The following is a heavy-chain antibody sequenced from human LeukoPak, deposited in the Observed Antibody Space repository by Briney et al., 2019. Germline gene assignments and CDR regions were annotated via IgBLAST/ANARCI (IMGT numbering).Heavy chain of an antibody. CDR3: AKSLGGYNTGDYYYYGMDV. J-gene: IGHJ6*02. CDR2: INQDGSEK. CDR1: GLRFGSFW. D-gene: IGHD5-24*01. Sequence: GSLRLSCAVSGLRFGSFWMSWVRQAPGRGLEWVANINQDGSEKYFVDSVRGRFTISRDNSKNSLHLQMNTLRAEDTAVYYCAKSLGGYNTGDYYYYGMDVWGQGTTVSVSS. V-gene: IGHV3-7*01.